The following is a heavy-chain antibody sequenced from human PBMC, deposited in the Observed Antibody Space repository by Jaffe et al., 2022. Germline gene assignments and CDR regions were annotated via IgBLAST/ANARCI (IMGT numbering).Heavy chain of an antibody. CDR3: ARDDSTMVQGVTEY. CDR1: GYTFTSYA. CDR2: INAGNGNT. Sequence: QVQLVQSGAEVKKPGASVKVSCKASGYTFTSYAMHWVRQAPGQRLEWMGWINAGNGNTKYSQKFQGRVTITRDTSASTAYMELSSLRSEDTAVYYCARDDSTMVQGVTEYWGQGTLVTVSS. J-gene: IGHJ4*02. D-gene: IGHD3-10*01. V-gene: IGHV1-3*01.